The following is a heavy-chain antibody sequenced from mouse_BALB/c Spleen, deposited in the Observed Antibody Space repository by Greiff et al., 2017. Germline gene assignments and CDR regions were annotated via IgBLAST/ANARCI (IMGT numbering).Heavy chain of an antibody. CDR2: IWRGGST. D-gene: IGHD2-1*01. Sequence: VQLQQSGPSLVQPSQSLSITCTVSGFSLTSYGVHWVRQSPGKGLEWLGVIWRGGSTDYNAAFMSRLSITKDNSKSQVFFKMNSLQADDTAIYYCAKNEDYGNPAWFAYWGQGTLVTVSA. J-gene: IGHJ3*01. V-gene: IGHV2-5-1*01. CDR1: GFSLTSYG. CDR3: AKNEDYGNPAWFAY.